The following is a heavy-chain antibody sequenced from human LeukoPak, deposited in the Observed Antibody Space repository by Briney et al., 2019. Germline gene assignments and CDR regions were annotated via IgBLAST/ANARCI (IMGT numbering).Heavy chain of an antibody. CDR2: INWNGGST. Sequence: GGSLRLSCTASGFTLSDYGMSWVRQAPGKGLEWVSGINWNGGSTGYADSVKGRFTISRDNAKNSLYLQMNSLRAEDTALYYCARIYYDSSGYYSVHDYWGQGTLVTVSS. J-gene: IGHJ4*02. V-gene: IGHV3-20*04. CDR1: GFTLSDYG. D-gene: IGHD3-22*01. CDR3: ARIYYDSSGYYSVHDY.